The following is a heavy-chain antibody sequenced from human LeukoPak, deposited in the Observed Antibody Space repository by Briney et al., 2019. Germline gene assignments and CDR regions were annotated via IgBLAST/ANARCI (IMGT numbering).Heavy chain of an antibody. CDR2: IYSGGST. V-gene: IGHV3-53*01. D-gene: IGHD3-10*01. J-gene: IGHJ4*02. CDR3: ASPGGSGSYRY. CDR1: GFTVSSNY. Sequence: GGSLRLSCAASGFTVSSNYMSWVRQAPGKGLEWVSVIYSGGSTYYADSVKGRFTISRDNSKNTLYLQMKSLRPEDTPVYYCASPGGSGSYRYWGQGTLVTVSS.